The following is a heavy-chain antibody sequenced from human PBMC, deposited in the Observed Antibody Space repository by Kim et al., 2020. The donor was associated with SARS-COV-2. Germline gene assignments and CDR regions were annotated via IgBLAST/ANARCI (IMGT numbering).Heavy chain of an antibody. Sequence: GGSLRLSCVGSGCTLNDAWMSWVRQAPGKGLDWVGQIKSNSDCGATDYSASVEGRFTISRDDSKNTVYLQMDRLKTEDTAVYVCTTVYGRDSDHWGLGT. V-gene: IGHV3-15*01. D-gene: IGHD1-26*01. CDR3: TTVYGRDSDH. CDR2: IKSNSDCGAT. J-gene: IGHJ4*02. CDR1: GCTLNDAW.